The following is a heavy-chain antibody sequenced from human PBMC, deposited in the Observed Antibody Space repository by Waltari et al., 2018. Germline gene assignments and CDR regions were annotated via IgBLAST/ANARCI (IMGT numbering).Heavy chain of an antibody. CDR1: GYTFINYE. Sequence: QVQLVQSGAEVLKPEASVKVCCQASGYTFINYEINWVRQAAGQGLEWMGWVNPNSGATAYAQKFLGRFTMTWDTSISTAYMELSNLRSDDTAVLYCARGRDVFANFDYNWFDPWGQGTLVTVSS. D-gene: IGHD2-21*01. J-gene: IGHJ5*02. V-gene: IGHV1-8*02. CDR2: VNPNSGAT. CDR3: ARGRDVFANFDYNWFDP.